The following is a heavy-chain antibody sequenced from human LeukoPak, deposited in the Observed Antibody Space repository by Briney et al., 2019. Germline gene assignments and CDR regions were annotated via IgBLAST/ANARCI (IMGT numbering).Heavy chain of an antibody. J-gene: IGHJ4*02. V-gene: IGHV3-23*01. CDR3: ARDRPNYYGSDGHYYRRDGDY. D-gene: IGHD3-22*01. CDR1: GFTFSIYA. Sequence: GGSLRLSCAASGFTFSIYAMSWVRQAPGKGLQWVPSITSRGESTWYVDSVRGRFTITRDNSENTLYLQMHSLRAEDTAVYYCARDRPNYYGSDGHYYRRDGDYWGRGTLVSVSS. CDR2: ITSRGEST.